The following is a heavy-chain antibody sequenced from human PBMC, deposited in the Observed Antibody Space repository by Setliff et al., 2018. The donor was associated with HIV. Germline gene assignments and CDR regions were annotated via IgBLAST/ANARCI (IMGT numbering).Heavy chain of an antibody. Sequence: PSETLSLTCNVPGGLISSGSYYWSWIRQPAGKGLEWIGRIYTNGNTNYNPSLKSRVTVSADTSKNQFSLDLSSVTAADTAVYFCVSQYGSGSYLNYWSQGTLVTVSS. D-gene: IGHD3-10*01. CDR3: VSQYGSGSYLNY. CDR2: IYTNGNT. J-gene: IGHJ4*02. V-gene: IGHV4-61*02. CDR1: GGLISSGSYY.